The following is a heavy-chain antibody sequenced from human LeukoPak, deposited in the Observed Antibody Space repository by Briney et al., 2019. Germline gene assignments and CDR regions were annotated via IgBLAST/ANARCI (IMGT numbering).Heavy chain of an antibody. CDR2: ISSSGSTI. Sequence: GGSLRLSCAASGFTFSSYEMNWVRQAPGKGLEWVSYISSSGSTIYYADSVKGRFTISRDNAKNSLYLQMNSLRAEDTAVYYCAREGGCSYGLDYWGQGTLVTVSS. J-gene: IGHJ4*02. CDR1: GFTFSSYE. CDR3: AREGGCSYGLDY. D-gene: IGHD5-18*01. V-gene: IGHV3-48*03.